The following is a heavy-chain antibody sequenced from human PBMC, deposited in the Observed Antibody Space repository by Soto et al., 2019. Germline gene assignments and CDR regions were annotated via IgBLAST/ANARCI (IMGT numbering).Heavy chain of an antibody. CDR2: ISGSGGST. J-gene: IGHJ6*02. CDR3: AKDLQESSGWYYYYYYGMDX. CDR1: GFTFSSYA. D-gene: IGHD6-19*01. V-gene: IGHV3-23*01. Sequence: GSLRLSCAASGFTFSSYAMSWVRQAPGKGLEWVSAISGSGGSTYYADSVKGRFTISRDNSKNTLYLQMNSLRAEDTAVYYCAKDLQESSGWYYYYYYGMDXWGQGTTVTVSS.